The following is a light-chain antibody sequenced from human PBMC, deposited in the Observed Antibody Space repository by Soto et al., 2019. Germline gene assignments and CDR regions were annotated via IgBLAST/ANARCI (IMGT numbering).Light chain of an antibody. J-gene: IGKJ1*01. Sequence: DIQMTQSPSSLSASVGDTVTITCRASQGIIDYLAWYQQRQGRFPTLLIYAASPLQTGVPSRFSGSGAGTDFTLTISSLQPEDAATYYCQKYDSAPQTFGPGTKVEIK. CDR3: QKYDSAPQT. CDR1: QGIIDY. V-gene: IGKV1-27*01. CDR2: AAS.